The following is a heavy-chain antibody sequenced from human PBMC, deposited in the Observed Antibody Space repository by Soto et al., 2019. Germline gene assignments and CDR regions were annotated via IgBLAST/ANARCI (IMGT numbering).Heavy chain of an antibody. CDR3: ARHRESGYYYGMDV. Sequence: QVQLVQSGAEVKKPGSSVTVSCNASGGTFSSYAISLVRQAPGQGLEWMGGIIPIFGTANYAQKFQGRVTITADKSTSTAYMELSSLRSEDTAVYYCARHRESGYYYGMDVWGQGTTVTVSS. CDR2: IIPIFGTA. CDR1: GGTFSSYA. V-gene: IGHV1-69*06. J-gene: IGHJ6*02.